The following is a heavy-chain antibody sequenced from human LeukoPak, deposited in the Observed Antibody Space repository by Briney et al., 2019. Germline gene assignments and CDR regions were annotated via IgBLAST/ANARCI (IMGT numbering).Heavy chain of an antibody. CDR2: ISAYNGNT. J-gene: IGHJ4*02. V-gene: IGHV1-18*04. CDR1: GYTFTSYG. D-gene: IGHD2-2*01. CDR3: ARDFRYCSSTSCPTDY. Sequence: WASVTVSCTASGYTFTSYGISWVRQAPGQGLEWMGWISAYNGNTNYAQKLQGRVTMTTDTSTSTAYMELRSLRSDDTAVYYCARDFRYCSSTSCPTDYWGQGTLVTVSS.